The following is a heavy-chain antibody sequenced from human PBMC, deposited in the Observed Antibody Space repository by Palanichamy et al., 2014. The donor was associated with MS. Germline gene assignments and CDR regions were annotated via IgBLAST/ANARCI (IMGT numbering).Heavy chain of an antibody. D-gene: IGHD6-19*01. CDR1: GGSISSYY. CDR2: IYYSGST. J-gene: IGHJ6*02. V-gene: IGHV4-59*01. Sequence: QVQLQESGPGLVKPSETLSLTCTVSGGSISSYYWSWIRQPPGKGLEWIGYIYYSGSTNYNPSLKSRVTISVDTSKNQFSLTLSSVTAADTAVYYCARGGRAVAGIYYYYYGMDVWGQGTTVTVSS. CDR3: ARGGRAVAGIYYYYYGMDV.